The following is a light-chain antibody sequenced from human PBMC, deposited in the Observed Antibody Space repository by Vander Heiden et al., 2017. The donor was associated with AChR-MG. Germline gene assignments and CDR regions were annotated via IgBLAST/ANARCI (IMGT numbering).Light chain of an antibody. V-gene: IGLV1-44*01. CDR3: AAWDDNLNGLV. CDR1: RSNIGRNS. Sequence: QSELTQPPSASGTPGQRVTISCSGSRSNIGRNSVNWYQQFPGAAPNLLMYNNGQPPSGVPDRFSASKSGTSASLAISGLQSEDEADYYCAAWDDNLNGLVFGGGTKLTVL. J-gene: IGLJ2*01. CDR2: NNG.